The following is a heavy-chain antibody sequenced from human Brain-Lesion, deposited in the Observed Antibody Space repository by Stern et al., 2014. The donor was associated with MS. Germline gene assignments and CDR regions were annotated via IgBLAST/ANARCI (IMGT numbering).Heavy chain of an antibody. CDR2: IYPGNSDT. CDR3: ATPADGGSIDS. J-gene: IGHJ4*02. V-gene: IGHV5-51*01. D-gene: IGHD6-13*01. Sequence: EVQLLESGAEVKKPGGSLKISCKSSGYSFNSYWIGWVRQMPGKGLEWVGVIYPGNSDTRYSPSFQGQVTISADKSTSTAYLQWSSLKASDTAMYYCATPADGGSIDSWGQGTLVTVSS. CDR1: GYSFNSYW.